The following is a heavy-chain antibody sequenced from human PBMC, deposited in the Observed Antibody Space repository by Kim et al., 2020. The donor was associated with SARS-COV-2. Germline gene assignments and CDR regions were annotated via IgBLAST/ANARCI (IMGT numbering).Heavy chain of an antibody. D-gene: IGHD3-3*01. J-gene: IGHJ4*02. CDR2: IYYSGST. CDR3: ARGYDPESHTVYFDY. V-gene: IGHV4-59*01. Sequence: SETLSLTCTVSGGSISSYYWSWIRQPPGKGLEWIGYIYYSGSTNYNPSLKSRVTISVDTSKNQFSLKLSSVTAADTAVYYCARGYDPESHTVYFDYWGQGTLVTVSS. CDR1: GGSISSYY.